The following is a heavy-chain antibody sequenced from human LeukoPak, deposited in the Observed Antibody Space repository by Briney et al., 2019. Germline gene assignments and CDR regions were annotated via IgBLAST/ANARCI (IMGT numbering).Heavy chain of an antibody. Sequence: PSETLSLTCTVSGDSISSNYWSWIRQPPGKGLEWLGYIYDSGTTDSNPSLKSRVTISVDTSKNQFSLKLSSVTAADTAVYYCARTYCSGGSCHFDYWGQGTLVTVSS. J-gene: IGHJ4*02. D-gene: IGHD2-15*01. CDR2: IYDSGTT. CDR3: ARTYCSGGSCHFDY. V-gene: IGHV4-59*08. CDR1: GDSISSNY.